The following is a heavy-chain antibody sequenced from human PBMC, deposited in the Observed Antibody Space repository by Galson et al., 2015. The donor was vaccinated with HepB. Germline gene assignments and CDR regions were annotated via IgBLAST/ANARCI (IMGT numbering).Heavy chain of an antibody. CDR2: IIPMFDVT. CDR1: GDSVSGHA. Sequence: SVKVSCKASGDSVSGHAISWVRQAPGQGLEWMGRIIPMFDVTNYPQKFQDRATISADMSTNTVYLELSRLRSEDPAVYFCANQSTSSVGNWFDPWGQGTLVTVSS. D-gene: IGHD6-6*01. J-gene: IGHJ5*02. V-gene: IGHV1-69*04. CDR3: ANQSTSSVGNWFDP.